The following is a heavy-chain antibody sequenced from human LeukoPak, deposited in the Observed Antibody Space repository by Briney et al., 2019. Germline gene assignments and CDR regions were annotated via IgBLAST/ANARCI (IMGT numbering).Heavy chain of an antibody. Sequence: VASVKVSCKASGYTFTGYYMHWVRQAPGQGLEWMGRINPNSGGTNYAQKFQGRVTMTRDTSISTAYMELSRLRSDDTAVYYCAKGTMVRGVIFPVDYWGQGTLVTVSS. V-gene: IGHV1-2*06. CDR2: INPNSGGT. CDR3: AKGTMVRGVIFPVDY. D-gene: IGHD3-10*01. CDR1: GYTFTGYY. J-gene: IGHJ4*02.